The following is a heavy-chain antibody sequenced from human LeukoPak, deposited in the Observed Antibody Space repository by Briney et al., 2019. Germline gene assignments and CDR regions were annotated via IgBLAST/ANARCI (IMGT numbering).Heavy chain of an antibody. Sequence: QPGGSLRLSCEASGFTFSNYVMSCVRQPPGRGLEWVSGLTGSGGSTFYADSVRGRFTISRDNSKSALYLQMNSLRAEDTAVYYCARQVAGFDYWGQGTLVTVSS. CDR1: GFTFSNYV. CDR3: ARQVAGFDY. CDR2: LTGSGGST. J-gene: IGHJ4*02. D-gene: IGHD6-19*01. V-gene: IGHV3-23*01.